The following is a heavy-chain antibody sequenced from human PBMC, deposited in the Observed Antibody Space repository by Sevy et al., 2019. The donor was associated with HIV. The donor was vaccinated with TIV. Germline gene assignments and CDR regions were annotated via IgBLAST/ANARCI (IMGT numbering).Heavy chain of an antibody. V-gene: IGHV1-18*01. CDR1: GYTFTSYG. CDR3: ARAIGEFDWLSIYYYYYYGMDV. D-gene: IGHD3-9*01. J-gene: IGHJ6*02. CDR2: ISAYNGNT. Sequence: KAGASVKVSCKASGYTFTSYGISWVRQAPGQGLEWMGWISAYNGNTNYAQKLQGRVTMTTDTSTSTAYMELRSLGSDDTAVYYCARAIGEFDWLSIYYYYYYGMDVWGQGTTVTVSS.